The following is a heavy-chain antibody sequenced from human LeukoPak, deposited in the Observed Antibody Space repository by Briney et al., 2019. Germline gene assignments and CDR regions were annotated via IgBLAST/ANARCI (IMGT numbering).Heavy chain of an antibody. D-gene: IGHD5-18*01. CDR1: GFAFSSYA. CDR3: AKNAGYSYGLYYFDY. V-gene: IGHV3-23*01. CDR2: IISSGGVT. J-gene: IGHJ4*02. Sequence: GGSLRLSCAASGFAFSSYAMSWVRQAPGKGLEWVSSIISSGGVTYYADSLKGRFTISRDNSKNTVYLQMDSLRAEDSAVYYCAKNAGYSYGLYYFDYWGQGTLVTVSS.